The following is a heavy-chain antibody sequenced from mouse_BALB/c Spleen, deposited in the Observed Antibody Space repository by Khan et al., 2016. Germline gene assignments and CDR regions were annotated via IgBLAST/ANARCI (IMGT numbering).Heavy chain of an antibody. CDR1: GFKIKDTY. Sequence: VQLQQSGAELVKPGASVKLSCTAFGFKIKDTYMHWVKQRPEQGLEWLGRFDPANGNTKYDPKFQGKATITADTSSNTAYLQLSSLTSEDTAVYNCARATDYWGHGTTLTVSS. CDR2: FDPANGNT. V-gene: IGHV14-3*02. J-gene: IGHJ2*01. CDR3: ARATDY.